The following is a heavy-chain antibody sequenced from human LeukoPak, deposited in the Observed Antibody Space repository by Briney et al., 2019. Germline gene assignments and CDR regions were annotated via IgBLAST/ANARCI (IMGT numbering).Heavy chain of an antibody. J-gene: IGHJ4*02. V-gene: IGHV3-7*01. CDR2: IKPDGSEN. CDR3: ARDFFGTYYDGSGSDIDY. Sequence: SGGSLRLSCAASGFTFSSYWMSWVRQAPGKGLEWVANIKPDGSENYYVDSVKGRFTISRDNAKNSTYLQMNSLRAEDPAVYYCARDFFGTYYDGSGSDIDYWGQGTLVTVSS. CDR1: GFTFSSYW. D-gene: IGHD3-10*01.